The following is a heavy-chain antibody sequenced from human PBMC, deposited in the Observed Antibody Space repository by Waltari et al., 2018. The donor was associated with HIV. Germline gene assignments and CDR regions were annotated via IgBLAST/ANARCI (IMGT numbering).Heavy chain of an antibody. Sequence: EVHLVESGGGLIKPGGSLRVSGTASGFTFINDWMSWVRQAPGKGLEWLGRIKSKNDGGTIDYAAPVKDRFTILRDDSKHTLYLEMSSLKIEDTGIYYCVTDAVAVPLDTAYWGQGTLVTVSS. CDR1: GFTFINDW. CDR2: IKSKNDGGTI. V-gene: IGHV3-15*01. CDR3: VTDAVAVPLDTAY. J-gene: IGHJ4*02. D-gene: IGHD2-21*01.